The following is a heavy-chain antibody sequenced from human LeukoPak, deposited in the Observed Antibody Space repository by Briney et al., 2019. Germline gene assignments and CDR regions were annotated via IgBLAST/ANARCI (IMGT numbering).Heavy chain of an antibody. D-gene: IGHD5-18*01. Sequence: PGGSLRLSCAASGFTFSSYSMNWVRQAPGKGLEWVAFIRYDGNNKDYADSVKGQFSISRDNSKNTLYLQMNSLRAEDTAVYYCAKGGGYSYENYYFYMDVWGKGTTVTVSS. CDR1: GFTFSSYS. CDR2: IRYDGNNK. V-gene: IGHV3-30*02. CDR3: AKGGGYSYENYYFYMDV. J-gene: IGHJ6*03.